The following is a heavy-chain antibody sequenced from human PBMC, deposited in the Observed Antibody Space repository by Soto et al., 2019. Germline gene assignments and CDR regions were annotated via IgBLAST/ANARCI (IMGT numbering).Heavy chain of an antibody. CDR1: GFTFSSYA. J-gene: IGHJ5*02. CDR3: ARDFQWPTGWFDP. D-gene: IGHD6-19*01. V-gene: IGHV3-30-3*01. CDR2: ISYDGSNK. Sequence: QVQLVESGGGVVQPGRSLRLSCAASGFTFSSYAMHWVRQAPGKGLEWVAVISYDGSNKYYADSVKGRFTISRDNSNNTLYLQMNSLRAQDTAVYYCARDFQWPTGWFDPWGQGTLVTVSS.